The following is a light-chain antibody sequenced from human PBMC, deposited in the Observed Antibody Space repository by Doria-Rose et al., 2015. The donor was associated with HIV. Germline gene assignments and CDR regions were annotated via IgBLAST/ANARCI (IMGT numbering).Light chain of an antibody. CDR2: DCS. J-gene: IGKJ1*01. Sequence: ELVITQSPGTLSLSPGERATLSCRASQWCSRIYLGWYQQQPGKATSLLIYDCSTRATGIPDRFSASGSGTDFTLTINRLEPEDFALYYCHQYGTSWTFGQGTKVEI. CDR3: HQYGTSWT. CDR1: QWCSRIY. V-gene: IGKV3-20*01.